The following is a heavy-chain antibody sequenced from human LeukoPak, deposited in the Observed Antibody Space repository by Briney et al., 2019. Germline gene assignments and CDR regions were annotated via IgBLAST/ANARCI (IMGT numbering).Heavy chain of an antibody. Sequence: PGGSLRLSCAASGFTVSSNYMSWVRQAPGKGLEWVSAISGSGGSTYYADSVKGRFTISRDNSKNTLYLQMNSLRAEDTAVYYCAKDRQVVRGVIRRGYFDYWGQGTLVTVSS. D-gene: IGHD3-10*01. CDR3: AKDRQVVRGVIRRGYFDY. CDR1: GFTVSSNY. V-gene: IGHV3-23*01. CDR2: ISGSGGST. J-gene: IGHJ4*02.